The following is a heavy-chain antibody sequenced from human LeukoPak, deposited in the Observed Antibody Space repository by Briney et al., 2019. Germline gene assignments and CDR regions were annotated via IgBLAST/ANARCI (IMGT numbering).Heavy chain of an antibody. CDR3: ARDGDGDGLSLDY. V-gene: IGHV1-18*01. CDR2: IRAYNGNT. J-gene: IGHJ4*02. D-gene: IGHD4-17*01. Sequence: ASVKVSCKASGYTFTSYGISWVRQAPGQGLEWMGWIRAYNGNTNYAQKLQGRVTMTTDTSTSTAYRELRSLRSDDTAVYYCARDGDGDGLSLDYWGQGTLVTVSS. CDR1: GYTFTSYG.